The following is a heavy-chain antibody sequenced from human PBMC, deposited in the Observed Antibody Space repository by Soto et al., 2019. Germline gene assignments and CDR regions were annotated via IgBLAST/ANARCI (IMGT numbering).Heavy chain of an antibody. Sequence: EVQLVESWGNLVLPGGSLRLSCAASKFTFSSSWMHWVRQAPGNGLVWVSRIDPAGITTYYADSVKGRFTISRDNAKNSLYLQLNSLTAEDTAVYYCISSGSDDIAWFDPWGQGTLVTVSS. V-gene: IGHV3-74*01. CDR2: IDPAGITT. J-gene: IGHJ5*02. CDR1: KFTFSSSW. D-gene: IGHD3-10*01. CDR3: ISSGSDDIAWFDP.